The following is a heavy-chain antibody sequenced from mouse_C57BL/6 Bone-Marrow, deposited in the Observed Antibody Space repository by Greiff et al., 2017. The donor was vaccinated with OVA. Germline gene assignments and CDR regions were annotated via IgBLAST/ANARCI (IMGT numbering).Heavy chain of an antibody. J-gene: IGHJ2*01. CDR3: ARGGDYDESFDY. CDR1: GFTFSSYA. Sequence: EVQLVESGGGLVKPGGSLKLSCAASGFTFSSYAMSWVRQTPEKRLEWVATISAGGSYTYYPDNVKGRFTISRDNATNNLYLQMSHLKSEDTAMYYCARGGDYDESFDYWGQGTTLTVSS. CDR2: ISAGGSYT. D-gene: IGHD2-4*01. V-gene: IGHV5-4*01.